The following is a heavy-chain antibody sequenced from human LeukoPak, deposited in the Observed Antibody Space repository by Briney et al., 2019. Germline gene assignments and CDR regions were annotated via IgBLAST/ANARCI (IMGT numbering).Heavy chain of an antibody. CDR3: ARTMVRGGRWFDY. V-gene: IGHV4-31*03. Sequence: PSETLSLTCTVSGGSISSGGYYWSWIRQHPGKGLEWIGYIYYSGSTYYNPSLKSRVTISVDTSKNQFSLKLSSVTAADTAVYYCARTMVRGGRWFDYWGQGTLVTVSS. CDR2: IYYSGST. D-gene: IGHD3-10*01. CDR1: GGSISSGGYY. J-gene: IGHJ4*02.